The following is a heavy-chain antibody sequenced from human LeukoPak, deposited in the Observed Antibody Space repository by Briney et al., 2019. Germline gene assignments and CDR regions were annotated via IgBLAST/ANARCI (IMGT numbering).Heavy chain of an antibody. J-gene: IGHJ4*02. V-gene: IGHV3-33*01. CDR2: LWFDGSKE. CDR3: VRGGENFFDY. Sequence: GGSLRLSCTASGFNFGRFGMHWVRQAPGQGPEWVAVLWFDGSKEFYAESVKGRFNISRDNSKDTLYLHMSNLRAGDTAMYHCVRGGENFFDYWGQGTLVTVSS. D-gene: IGHD3-10*01. CDR1: GFNFGRFG.